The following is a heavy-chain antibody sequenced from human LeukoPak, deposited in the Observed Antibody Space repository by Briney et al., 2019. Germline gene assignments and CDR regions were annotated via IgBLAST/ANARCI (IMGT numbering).Heavy chain of an antibody. CDR3: ARHESHCSGGSCYEEGDY. J-gene: IGHJ4*02. CDR1: GGSISSSSYY. Sequence: SETLSLTCTVSGGSISSSSYYWGWIRQPPGQGLEGNGSIYYSGSTYYNPSLKRRVTISVDTYKNQFPLKVGCVTAADAAVYYCARHESHCSGGSCYEEGDYWGQGTLVTVSS. D-gene: IGHD2-15*01. CDR2: IYYSGST. V-gene: IGHV4-39*01.